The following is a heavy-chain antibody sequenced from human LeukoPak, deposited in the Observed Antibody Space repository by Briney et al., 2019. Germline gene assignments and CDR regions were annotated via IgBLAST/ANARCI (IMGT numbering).Heavy chain of an antibody. D-gene: IGHD6-13*01. CDR3: ARVQPAAGSDY. CDR1: GFIVSSNY. Sequence: GGSLRLSCAGSGFIVSSNYMSWVRQAAGKGLEWVSVIYGSSRTYYADSVKGRFTISRDNSKNTVYLQMNSLRAEDTAVYYCARVQPAAGSDYWGQGTLVTVSS. J-gene: IGHJ4*02. CDR2: IYGSSRT. V-gene: IGHV3-66*01.